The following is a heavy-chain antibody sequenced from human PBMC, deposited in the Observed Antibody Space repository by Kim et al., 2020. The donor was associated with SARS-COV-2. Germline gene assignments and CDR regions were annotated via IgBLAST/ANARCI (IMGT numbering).Heavy chain of an antibody. V-gene: IGHV7-4-1*02. J-gene: IGHJ4*02. CDR3: ASYSSSFDY. CDR2: GNP. D-gene: IGHD6-13*01. Sequence: GNPTYAPGFTGRFVFSVDTSVSTAYLQISSLKAEDTAVYYCASYSSSFDYWGQGTLVTVSS.